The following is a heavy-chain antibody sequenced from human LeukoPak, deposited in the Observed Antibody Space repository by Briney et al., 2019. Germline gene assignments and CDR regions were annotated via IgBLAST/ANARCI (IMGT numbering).Heavy chain of an antibody. CDR1: GFTFSSYG. D-gene: IGHD3-22*01. CDR2: ISGSGGST. Sequence: GGSLRLSCAASGFTFSSYGMSWVRQAPGKGLEWVSAISGSGGSTYYADSVKGRFTISRDNSKNTLYLQMNSLRAEDTAVYYCAKVYDSSGYHYYYYYMDVWGKGTTVTISS. CDR3: AKVYDSSGYHYYYYYMDV. J-gene: IGHJ6*03. V-gene: IGHV3-23*01.